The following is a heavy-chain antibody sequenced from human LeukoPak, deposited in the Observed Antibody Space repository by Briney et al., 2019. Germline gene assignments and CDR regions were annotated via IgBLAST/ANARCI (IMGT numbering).Heavy chain of an antibody. CDR1: GYTFTGYY. D-gene: IGHD3-10*01. Sequence: ASVKVSCKASGYTFTGYYMHWVRQAPGQGLGWMGWINPNSGGTNYAQKFQGRVTMTRDTSISTAYMELSRLRSDATAVYYCARDFEGREYHNWFDPWGQGTLVTVSS. CDR2: INPNSGGT. J-gene: IGHJ5*02. V-gene: IGHV1-2*02. CDR3: ARDFEGREYHNWFDP.